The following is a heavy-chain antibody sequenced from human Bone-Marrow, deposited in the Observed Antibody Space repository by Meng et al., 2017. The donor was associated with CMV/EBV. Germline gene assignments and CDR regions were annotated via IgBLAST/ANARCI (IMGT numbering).Heavy chain of an antibody. CDR1: GFTFSIYW. J-gene: IGHJ3*02. CDR3: ARGLSYMAFDM. V-gene: IGHV3-74*01. Sequence: GECLKISCAASGFTFSIYWMHWVRQVPGKGLEWVSRHYNDVSSISYADSVKGRLTISRDNAKKILYLQMNSLRADDTAVYYCARGLSYMAFDMWGQGTMVTVSS. CDR2: HYNDVSSI. D-gene: IGHD1-14*01.